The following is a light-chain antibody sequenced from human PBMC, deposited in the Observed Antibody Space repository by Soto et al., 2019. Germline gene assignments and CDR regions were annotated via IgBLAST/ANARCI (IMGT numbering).Light chain of an antibody. Sequence: DIQMTESPSSVSASVGARVTITCRASQDISGWLAWYQQKLGKAPKIMIYAASSLQSGVPSRFSGSGSGTDFSLTIRSLKPEDFATYYCQQPISFPITFGQGTRLEIK. CDR1: QDISGW. V-gene: IGKV1D-12*01. CDR3: QQPISFPIT. J-gene: IGKJ5*01. CDR2: AAS.